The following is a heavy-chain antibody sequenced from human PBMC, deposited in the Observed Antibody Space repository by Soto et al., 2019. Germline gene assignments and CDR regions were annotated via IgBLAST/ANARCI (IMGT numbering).Heavy chain of an antibody. D-gene: IGHD3-3*01. J-gene: IGHJ4*02. V-gene: IGHV3-74*01. CDR3: ARSLYYGYGDY. CDR2: IKSDGSNT. Sequence: EVQLVESGGGLVQPGGSLRLSCAGSGFTFSNYWMHWVRQAPWKGLVWVSRIKSDGSNTNYADSVEGRFTISRDNPKNSLDLQMNSLRAEDTAMYYCARSLYYGYGDYWGQGTLVTVS. CDR1: GFTFSNYW.